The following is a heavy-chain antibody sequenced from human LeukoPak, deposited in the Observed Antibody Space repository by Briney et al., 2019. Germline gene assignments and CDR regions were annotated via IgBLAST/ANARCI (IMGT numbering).Heavy chain of an antibody. D-gene: IGHD3-10*01. Sequence: GGSLRLSCAASGFTVSSSYMNWVRQAPGKGLEWVSVIYSGGSTYYADSVKGRFTISRDNSKNTLYLQMNSLRAEDTAVYYCARGPPYYYGSGSYYKLWGQGTLVTVSS. CDR3: ARGPPYYYGSGSYYKL. CDR1: GFTVSSSY. J-gene: IGHJ4*02. CDR2: IYSGGST. V-gene: IGHV3-66*01.